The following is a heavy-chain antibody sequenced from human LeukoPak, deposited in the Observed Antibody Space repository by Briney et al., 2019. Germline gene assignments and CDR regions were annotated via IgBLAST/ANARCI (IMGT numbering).Heavy chain of an antibody. D-gene: IGHD2/OR15-2a*01. J-gene: IGHJ4*02. CDR3: VAGGPTFNFYYLDY. CDR1: GYSFIKYW. V-gene: IGHV5-51*01. Sequence: GESLKISCKGSGYSFIKYWIGWVRQIPGKGLEWMGIIYPGDSDTRYSPSFQGQVTISADKSIRTAYLQWRSLKASDTAMYYCVAGGPTFNFYYLDYWGQGTLVTVSS. CDR2: IYPGDSDT.